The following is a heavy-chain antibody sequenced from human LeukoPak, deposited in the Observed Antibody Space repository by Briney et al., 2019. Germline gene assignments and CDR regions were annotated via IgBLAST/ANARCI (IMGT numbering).Heavy chain of an antibody. CDR2: ISGSGGST. CDR1: GLTFTTYA. J-gene: IGHJ4*02. CDR3: AKGGSSGYYYSTLDY. Sequence: GGSLRLSCAVSGLTFTTYAMSWVRQAPGKGLEWVSAISGSGGSTYYADSVKGRFTISRDNSKNTLYLQMNSLRAEDTAVYYCAKGGSSGYYYSTLDYWGQGTLVTVSS. D-gene: IGHD3-22*01. V-gene: IGHV3-23*01.